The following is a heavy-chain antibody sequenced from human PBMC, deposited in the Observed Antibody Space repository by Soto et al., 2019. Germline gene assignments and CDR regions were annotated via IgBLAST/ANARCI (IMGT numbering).Heavy chain of an antibody. CDR1: GFTVSSNY. CDR3: ARGRPNYYFDY. D-gene: IGHD1-1*01. Sequence: GGSLRLSCAASGFTVSSNYMNWVRQAPGKGLEWVSIIYTDGRSNYADSVKGRFTISRHNSNNTLSLQMNSLRAEDTAVYYCARGRPNYYFDYWGQGTLVTVSS. J-gene: IGHJ4*02. V-gene: IGHV3-53*04. CDR2: IYTDGRS.